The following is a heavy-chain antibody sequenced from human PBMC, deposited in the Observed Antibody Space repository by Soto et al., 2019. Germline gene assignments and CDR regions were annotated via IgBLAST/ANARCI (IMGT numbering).Heavy chain of an antibody. V-gene: IGHV4-31*03. CDR1: GGSISIGGYY. J-gene: IGHJ3*02. Sequence: SDTLSLTCTVSGGSISIGGYYWSWIRQHPGKGLEWIGYIYYSGSTYYNPSLKSRVTISVDTSKNQFSLKLSSVTAADTAVYYCARGDGGDAFDTWGQGTMVTVSS. CDR2: IYYSGST. CDR3: ARGDGGDAFDT. D-gene: IGHD2-21*01.